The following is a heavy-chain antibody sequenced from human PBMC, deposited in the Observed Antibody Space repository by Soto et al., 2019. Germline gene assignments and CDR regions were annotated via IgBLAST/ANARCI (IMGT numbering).Heavy chain of an antibody. CDR1: GSTFSSYG. Sequence: GGSLRLSCAASGSTFSSYGMHWVRQAPGKGLEWVAVISYDGSNKYYADSVKGRFTISRDNSKNTLYLQMNSLRAEDTAVYYCAKDETQWEPQGPFDYCGQGTLVTVSS. J-gene: IGHJ4*02. CDR2: ISYDGSNK. CDR3: AKDETQWEPQGPFDY. V-gene: IGHV3-30*18. D-gene: IGHD1-26*01.